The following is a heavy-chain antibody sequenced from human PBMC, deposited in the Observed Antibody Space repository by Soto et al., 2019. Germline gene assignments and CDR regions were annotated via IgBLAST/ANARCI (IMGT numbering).Heavy chain of an antibody. Sequence: GGSLRLSCAASGFTFSSYGMHWVRQAPGKGLEWVAVIWYDGSNKYYADSVKGRFTISRDNSKNTLYLQMNSLRAEDTAVYYCARDMGELSLPPFDYWGQGTLVTVSS. J-gene: IGHJ4*02. CDR3: ARDMGELSLPPFDY. CDR2: IWYDGSNK. CDR1: GFTFSSYG. V-gene: IGHV3-33*01. D-gene: IGHD3-16*02.